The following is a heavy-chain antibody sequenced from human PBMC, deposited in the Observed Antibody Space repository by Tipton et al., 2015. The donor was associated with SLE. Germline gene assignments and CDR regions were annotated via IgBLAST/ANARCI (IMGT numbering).Heavy chain of an antibody. CDR2: FYYGKST. V-gene: IGHV4-59*12. CDR3: AGDSSGSYYDRGGYYQLANRHFDL. Sequence: TLSLTCTVSGGSISSYYWSWIRQPPGKGLEWIGSFYYGKSTFYNPSLKSRVTISVDTSTNRLSLQLSSVTAADTALYYCAGDSSGSYYDRGGYYQLANRHFDLWGRGILVSVSS. D-gene: IGHD3-22*01. CDR1: GGSISSYY. J-gene: IGHJ4*02.